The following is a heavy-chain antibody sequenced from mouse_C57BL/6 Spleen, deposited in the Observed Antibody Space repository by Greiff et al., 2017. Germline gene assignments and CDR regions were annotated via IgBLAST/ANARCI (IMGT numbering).Heavy chain of an antibody. CDR1: GYTFTSYW. CDR2: IDPSDSYT. J-gene: IGHJ2*01. CDR3: ARERAYFDY. Sequence: QVQLQQPGAELVRPGTSVKLSCKASGYTFTSYWMHWVKQRPGQGLEWIGVIDPSDSYTNYNQKFKGKATLTVDTSSSTAYMQLSSPTSEDSAVYYCARERAYFDYWGQGTTLTVSS. V-gene: IGHV1-59*01. D-gene: IGHD3-3*01.